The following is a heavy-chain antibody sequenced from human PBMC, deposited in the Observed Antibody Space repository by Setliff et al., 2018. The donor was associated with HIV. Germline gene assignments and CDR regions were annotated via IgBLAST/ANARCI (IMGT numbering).Heavy chain of an antibody. CDR2: IFHSGST. CDR1: GGSISSGGYS. D-gene: IGHD2-2*01. V-gene: IGHV4-30-2*01. Sequence: PSETLSLTCAVSGGSISSGGYSWSWIRQPPGKGREWIGYIFHSGSTYYNPSLKSRVTISVDRSKNQFSLNVTSVTAADTAVYYCARIPQLLDYAMDVWGQGTTVTVSS. J-gene: IGHJ6*02. CDR3: ARIPQLLDYAMDV.